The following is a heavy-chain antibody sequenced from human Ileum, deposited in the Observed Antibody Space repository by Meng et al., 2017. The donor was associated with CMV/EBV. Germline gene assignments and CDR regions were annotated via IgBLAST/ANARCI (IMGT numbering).Heavy chain of an antibody. J-gene: IGHJ6*02. Sequence: GGSLRLSCAASGFTLSSYSMNWVRQAPGKGLEWVSSVSSGSGYIYYADAVKGRFTISRDNAKNSLYLQIDSLRAEDTALYFCARDMCTTTSCYGRLNYYYYAMDVWGQGTAVTVSS. D-gene: IGHD2-2*01. CDR2: VSSGSGYI. CDR3: ARDMCTTTSCYGRLNYYYYAMDV. V-gene: IGHV3-21*06. CDR1: GFTLSSYS.